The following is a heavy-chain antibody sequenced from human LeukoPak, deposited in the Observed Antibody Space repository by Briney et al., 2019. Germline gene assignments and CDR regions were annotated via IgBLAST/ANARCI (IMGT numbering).Heavy chain of an antibody. CDR3: ARVAVPGTYDY. D-gene: IGHD6-19*01. V-gene: IGHV3-64*01. J-gene: IGHJ4*02. Sequence: GESLRLSCAASGFTFSSFKMNWVRQAPGKGLEYVSAITLDGISTYYANSVKGRFTISRDNSKNTLYLQMGSLRAEDMAVYYCARVAVPGTYDYWGQGTLVTVSS. CDR2: ITLDGIST. CDR1: GFTFSSFK.